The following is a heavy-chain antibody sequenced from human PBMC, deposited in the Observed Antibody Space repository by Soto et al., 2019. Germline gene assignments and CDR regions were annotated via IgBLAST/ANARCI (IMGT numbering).Heavy chain of an antibody. V-gene: IGHV1-3*04. D-gene: IGHD1-1*01. Sequence: QVQLLQSGAEVKKPGASVKVSCAASGYIFTDYAIHWVRQGPGHRLEWMGWINTGSGNTRYSQRFQGRVTISRDTSATKAYMELSSLTSADTAVYYCARSPKVMLGTNDYCGESTLVTVSS. CDR1: GYIFTDYA. J-gene: IGHJ4*02. CDR3: ARSPKVMLGTNDY. CDR2: INTGSGNT.